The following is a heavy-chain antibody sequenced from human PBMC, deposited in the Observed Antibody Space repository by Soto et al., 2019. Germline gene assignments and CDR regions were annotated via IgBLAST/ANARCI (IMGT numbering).Heavy chain of an antibody. J-gene: IGHJ4*02. CDR3: ARDGQSGSLGKPTLDY. V-gene: IGHV3-21*01. Sequence: GGSLRLSCAASGFTFSSYSMNWVRQAPGKGLEWVSSISSSSSYIYYADSVKGRFTISRDNAKNSLYLQMNSLRAEDTAVYYCARDGQSGSLGKPTLDYWGQGTLVTVSS. CDR2: ISSSSSYI. D-gene: IGHD6-13*01. CDR1: GFTFSSYS.